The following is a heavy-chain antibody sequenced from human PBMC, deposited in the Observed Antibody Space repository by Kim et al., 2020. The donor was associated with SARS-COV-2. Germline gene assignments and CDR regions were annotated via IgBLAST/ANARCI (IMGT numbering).Heavy chain of an antibody. D-gene: IGHD2-2*01. V-gene: IGHV4-39*01. CDR2: IYYSGST. J-gene: IGHJ4*02. Sequence: SETLSLTCTVSGGSISSSSYYWGWICQPPGKGLEWIGSIYYSGSTYYNPSLKSRVTISVDTSKNQSSLKLSSVTAADTAVYYCARHGRAGNQLLSGYFDYWGQRTLVTVSS. CDR1: GGSISSSSYY. CDR3: ARHGRAGNQLLSGYFDY.